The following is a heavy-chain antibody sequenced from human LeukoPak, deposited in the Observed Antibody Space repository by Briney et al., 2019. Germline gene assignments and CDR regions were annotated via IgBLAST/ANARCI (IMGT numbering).Heavy chain of an antibody. V-gene: IGHV1-69*05. CDR2: IIPIFGTA. Sequence: SVKVSCKASGGTFSSYAISWVRQAPGRGLEWMGGIIPIFGTANYAQKFQGRVTITTDESTSTAYMELSSLRSEDTAVYYCARGFIVGATTEAFDYWGQGTLVTVSS. D-gene: IGHD1-26*01. CDR1: GGTFSSYA. CDR3: ARGFIVGATTEAFDY. J-gene: IGHJ4*02.